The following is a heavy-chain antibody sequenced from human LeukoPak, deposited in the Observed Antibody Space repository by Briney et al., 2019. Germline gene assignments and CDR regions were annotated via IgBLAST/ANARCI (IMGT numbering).Heavy chain of an antibody. Sequence: PGGSLRLSCAASGFTFSSYGMHWVRQAPGKGLEWVAVIWYDGSNKYYADSVKGRFTISRDNSKNTLYLQMNSLRAEDTAVYYCARDEANWRFDYWGQGTLVTVSS. CDR2: IWYDGSNK. V-gene: IGHV3-33*01. D-gene: IGHD7-27*01. J-gene: IGHJ4*02. CDR3: ARDEANWRFDY. CDR1: GFTFSSYG.